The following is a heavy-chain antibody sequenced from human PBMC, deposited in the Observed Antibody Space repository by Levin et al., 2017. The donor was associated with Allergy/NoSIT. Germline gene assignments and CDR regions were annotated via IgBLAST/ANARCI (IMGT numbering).Heavy chain of an antibody. Sequence: LSQTLSLTCTVSGGSISSGGYYWSWIRQHPGKGLEWIGYIYYSGSTYYNPSLKSRVTISVDTSKNQFSLKLSSVTVADTAVYYCASASQLPDAFDIWGQGTMVTVSS. D-gene: IGHD2-2*01. CDR2: IYYSGST. J-gene: IGHJ3*02. V-gene: IGHV4-31*03. CDR3: ASASQLPDAFDI. CDR1: GGSISSGGYY.